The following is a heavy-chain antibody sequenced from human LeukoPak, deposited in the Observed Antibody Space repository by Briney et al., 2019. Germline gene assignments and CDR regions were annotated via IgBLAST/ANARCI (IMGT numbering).Heavy chain of an antibody. J-gene: IGHJ4*02. CDR2: FDPEDGET. CDR3: ATVIVGASRGSFDY. Sequence: ASVKVSCKASGYTFTSYDINWVRQATGQGLEWMGGFDPEDGETIYAQKFQGRVTMTEDTSTDTAYMELSSLRSEDTAVYYCATVIVGASRGSFDYWGQGTLVTVSS. D-gene: IGHD1-26*01. CDR1: GYTFTSYD. V-gene: IGHV1-24*01.